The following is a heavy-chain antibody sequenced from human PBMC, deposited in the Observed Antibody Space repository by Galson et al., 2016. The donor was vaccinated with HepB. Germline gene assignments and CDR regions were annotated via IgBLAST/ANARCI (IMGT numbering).Heavy chain of an antibody. V-gene: IGHV3-7*03. CDR1: GFTFSNYW. CDR3: ANHRG. CDR2: INQGGGEK. J-gene: IGHJ4*02. D-gene: IGHD1-14*01. Sequence: SLRLSCAASGFTFSNYWMHWVRQAPGKGLEWVANINQGGGEKYYVDSVKGRFTISRDNSKNSLYLQMNSLKAEDTAVYYCANHRGWGQGALVTVSS.